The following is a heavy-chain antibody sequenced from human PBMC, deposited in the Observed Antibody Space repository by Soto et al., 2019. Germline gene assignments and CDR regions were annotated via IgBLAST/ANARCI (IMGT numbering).Heavy chain of an antibody. J-gene: IGHJ5*02. CDR1: GGSFSCYY. D-gene: IGHD6-13*01. V-gene: IGHV4-34*01. Sequence: SETLSLTCAVYGGSFSCYYWSRIRQPPGKGLEWIGSIYYSGSTYYNPSLKSRVTISVDTSKNQFSLKLSSVTAADTAVYYCARPGIAAAGTVWFDPWGQGTLVTVSS. CDR3: ARPGIAAAGTVWFDP. CDR2: IYYSGST.